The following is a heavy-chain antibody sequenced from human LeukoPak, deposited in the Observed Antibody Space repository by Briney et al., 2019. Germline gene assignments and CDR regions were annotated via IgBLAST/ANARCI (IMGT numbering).Heavy chain of an antibody. D-gene: IGHD4-17*01. CDR1: GFAFNKYW. Sequence: GGSLRFSCAASGFAFNKYWMSWVRQAPGKGMEWVANIRQDGSEKYCVDSVKGRFTISRDNAKNSLYLQMNSLRAEDTAVYYCARDYGVNWFDAWGQGTLVTVSS. CDR3: ARDYGVNWFDA. V-gene: IGHV3-7*01. J-gene: IGHJ5*02. CDR2: IRQDGSEK.